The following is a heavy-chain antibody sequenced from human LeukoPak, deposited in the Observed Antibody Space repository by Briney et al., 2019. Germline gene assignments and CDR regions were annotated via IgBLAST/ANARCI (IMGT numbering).Heavy chain of an antibody. Sequence: GGSLRLSCAASGFTFSNYAMHWVRQAPGKGLEWVAAISYDGSNKYYADSVKGRFTISRDNSKNTLYLQMNSLRAEDTAVFYCARDRSSYDYYFDHWGQGTLVTVSS. D-gene: IGHD5-12*01. CDR2: ISYDGSNK. J-gene: IGHJ4*02. V-gene: IGHV3-30-3*01. CDR3: ARDRSSYDYYFDH. CDR1: GFTFSNYA.